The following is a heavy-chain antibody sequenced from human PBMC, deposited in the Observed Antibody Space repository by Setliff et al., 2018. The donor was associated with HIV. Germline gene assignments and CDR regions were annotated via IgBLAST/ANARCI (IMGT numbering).Heavy chain of an antibody. D-gene: IGHD3-22*01. V-gene: IGHV1-18*01. Sequence: GASVKVSCKASGGTSSSYGFHWVRQAPGQGLEWMGWISAYNGNRNYAQKVQDRVTMTTDTSTRTAYMELRSLRSDDTAVYYCVRDESSYYDSSGYLVFDHWGQGTLVTVSS. J-gene: IGHJ4*02. CDR1: GGTSSSYG. CDR2: ISAYNGNR. CDR3: VRDESSYYDSSGYLVFDH.